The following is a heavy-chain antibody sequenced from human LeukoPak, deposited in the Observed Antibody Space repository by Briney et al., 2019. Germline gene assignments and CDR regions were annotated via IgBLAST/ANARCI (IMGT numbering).Heavy chain of an antibody. CDR1: GGTFSSYA. D-gene: IGHD3-10*01. CDR2: IIPILGIA. V-gene: IGHV1-69*04. Sequence: SSVKVSCKASGGTFSSYAISWVRQAPGQGLEWMGGIIPILGIANYAQKFQGRVTITADKSTSTAYMELSSLRSDDTAVYYCAISTMVRGVIFDYWGQGTLVTVSS. J-gene: IGHJ4*02. CDR3: AISTMVRGVIFDY.